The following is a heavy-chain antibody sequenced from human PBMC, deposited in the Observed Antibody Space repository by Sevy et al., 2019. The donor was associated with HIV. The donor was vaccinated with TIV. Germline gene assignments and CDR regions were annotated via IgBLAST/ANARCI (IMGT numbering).Heavy chain of an antibody. CDR1: GGSFSGYY. CDR3: ARLSSGYGMDV. J-gene: IGHJ6*02. Sequence: SETLSLTCAVYGGSFSGYYWSWIRQPPGKGLEWIGEINNSGSTNYNPSLKSRVTISVDTSKIQFSLMLSSVTAADPAVYYCARLSSGYGMDVWGQGTTVTVSS. CDR2: INNSGST. D-gene: IGHD3-22*01. V-gene: IGHV4-34*01.